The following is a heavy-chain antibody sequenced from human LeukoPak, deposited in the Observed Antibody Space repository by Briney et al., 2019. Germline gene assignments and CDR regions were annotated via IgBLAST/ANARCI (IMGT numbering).Heavy chain of an antibody. CDR3: ARAGTWGWELLAFDI. D-gene: IGHD1-26*01. CDR1: GYTFTGYY. V-gene: IGHV1-2*02. CDR2: INPNSGGT. J-gene: IGHJ3*02. Sequence: AASVTVSCTASGYTFTGYYMHWVRQAPGQGLEWMGWINPNSGGTNYAQKFQGRVTITRDTSASTAYMELSSLRSEDMAVYYCARAGTWGWELLAFDIWGQGTMVTVSS.